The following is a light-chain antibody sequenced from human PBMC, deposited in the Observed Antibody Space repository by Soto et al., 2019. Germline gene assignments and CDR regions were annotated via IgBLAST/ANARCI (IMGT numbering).Light chain of an antibody. Sequence: QSALTQPPSASGSPGQSVTISCTGTSSDVGGYKYVSWYQQHPGKAPKLMIYEVTKRPSGVPDRFSGSKSGSTASLTVSGLQADDEADYYCSSYAGSILFGTGTKLTVL. V-gene: IGLV2-8*01. J-gene: IGLJ1*01. CDR1: SSDVGGYKY. CDR3: SSYAGSIL. CDR2: EVT.